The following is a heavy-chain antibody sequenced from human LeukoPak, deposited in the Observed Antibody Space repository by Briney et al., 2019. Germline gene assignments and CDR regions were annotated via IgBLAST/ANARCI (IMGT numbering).Heavy chain of an antibody. D-gene: IGHD6-6*01. V-gene: IGHV5-10-1*01. Sequence: GESLKISCQGSGYSFTSYWISWVRQMPGKGLEWMGRIDPSDSYTNYSPSFQGHVTISADKSISTAYLQWSSLKASDTAMYYCARHLDSSSSYGMDVWGQGTTVTVSS. CDR3: ARHLDSSSSYGMDV. CDR2: IDPSDSYT. CDR1: GYSFTSYW. J-gene: IGHJ6*02.